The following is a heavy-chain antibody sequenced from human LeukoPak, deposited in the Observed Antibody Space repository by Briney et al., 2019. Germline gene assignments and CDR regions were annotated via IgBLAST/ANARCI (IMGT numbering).Heavy chain of an antibody. CDR1: GYTFTGYY. Sequence: GASMTLSCKAYGYTFTGYYMHWVRQAPGQGLEWMGWINPNSSGTNYAQMFQGRVTMTRDSSISTAYMELSRLSSDDTAVYYCARDYYYGLGSYFSPRTPFDPWGQGTLVTVSS. J-gene: IGHJ5*02. CDR2: INPNSSGT. CDR3: ARDYYYGLGSYFSPRTPFDP. V-gene: IGHV1-2*02. D-gene: IGHD3-10*01.